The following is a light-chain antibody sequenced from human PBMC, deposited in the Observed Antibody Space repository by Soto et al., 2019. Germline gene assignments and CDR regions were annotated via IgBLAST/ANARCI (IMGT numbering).Light chain of an antibody. Sequence: EIVMTQSPDTVYVSPGERATLSCRASQSVSSSYLAWYQQKPGQAPRLLIYGASSRATGIPDRFSGSGSGTDFTLTISSLQPDDFATYYCQQYNTYSWTFGPGTKVDIK. V-gene: IGKV3-20*01. CDR3: QQYNTYSWT. CDR1: QSVSSSY. CDR2: GAS. J-gene: IGKJ1*01.